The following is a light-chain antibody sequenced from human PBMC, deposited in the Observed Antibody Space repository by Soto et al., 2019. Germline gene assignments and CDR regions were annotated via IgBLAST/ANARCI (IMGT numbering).Light chain of an antibody. J-gene: IGLJ1*01. Sequence: QSALTQPASVSGSPGQSITISCTGASSDVGADNYVSWYHQHPGKAPKLMIYEVSNRPSGVSHRFSGSKSGDTASLTISGLQADDEVDYYCSSYTTNSAPFVFGTGTKLTVL. CDR1: SSDVGADNY. V-gene: IGLV2-14*01. CDR2: EVS. CDR3: SSYTTNSAPFV.